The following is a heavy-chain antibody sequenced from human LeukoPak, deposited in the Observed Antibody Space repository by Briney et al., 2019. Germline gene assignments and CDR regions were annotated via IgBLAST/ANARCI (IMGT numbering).Heavy chain of an antibody. V-gene: IGHV3-23*01. CDR1: GFTFSSNP. Sequence: GGSLRLSCAASGFTFSSNPMSWVRQAPGKGLEWVSAISGSGGTTYYADSVKGRFTISRDNFKNTLYLQMNSLRAEDTAVYYCATWNWNEYYFDYWGQGTLVTVSS. D-gene: IGHD1-1*01. CDR3: ATWNWNEYYFDY. CDR2: ISGSGGTT. J-gene: IGHJ4*02.